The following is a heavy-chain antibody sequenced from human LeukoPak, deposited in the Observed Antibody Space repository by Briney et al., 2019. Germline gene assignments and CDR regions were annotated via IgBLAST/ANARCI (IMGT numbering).Heavy chain of an antibody. CDR1: GYTFTSYD. CDR2: MNPNSGNT. D-gene: IGHD3-10*01. CDR3: ARGSPRPILLWFGEGYYYGMDV. V-gene: IGHV1-8*01. Sequence: ASVKVSCKASGYTFTSYDISWVRQATGQGLEWMGWMNPNSGNTGYAQKFQGRVTMTRNTSISTAYMELSSLRSEDTAVYYCARGSPRPILLWFGEGYYYGMDVWGQGTTVTVSS. J-gene: IGHJ6*02.